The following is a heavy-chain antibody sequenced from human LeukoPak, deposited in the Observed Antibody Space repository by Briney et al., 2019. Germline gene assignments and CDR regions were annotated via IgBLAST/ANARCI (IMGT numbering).Heavy chain of an antibody. Sequence: PGGSLRLSCVASGFTFSSYGVHWVRQAPGKGLEWVAVISYDGSNKYYADSVKGRFTISRDNSKNTLYLQMNSLRAEDTAVYYCATWGDTYYYDSSGYLFDYWGQGTLVTVSS. CDR1: GFTFSSYG. CDR3: ATWGDTYYYDSSGYLFDY. D-gene: IGHD3-22*01. J-gene: IGHJ4*02. CDR2: ISYDGSNK. V-gene: IGHV3-30*03.